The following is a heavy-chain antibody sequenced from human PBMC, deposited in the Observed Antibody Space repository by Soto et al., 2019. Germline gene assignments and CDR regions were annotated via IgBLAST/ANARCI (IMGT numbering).Heavy chain of an antibody. D-gene: IGHD6-13*01. Sequence: QVQLVQSGAEVKKPGSSVKVSCKASGGTFSSYAISWVRQAPGQGLEWMGGIIPIFGTANYAQKFQGRVTITADESTSTAYMELSSLRSADTAVYYCASRRSSSSFFPQPPPREAFDIWGQGTMVTVSS. CDR2: IIPIFGTA. J-gene: IGHJ3*02. V-gene: IGHV1-69*12. CDR1: GGTFSSYA. CDR3: ASRRSSSSFFPQPPPREAFDI.